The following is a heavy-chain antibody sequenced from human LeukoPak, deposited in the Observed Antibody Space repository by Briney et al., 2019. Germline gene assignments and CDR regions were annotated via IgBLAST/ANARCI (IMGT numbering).Heavy chain of an antibody. CDR3: ARGQRYCSGGSCYHSTFDY. D-gene: IGHD2-15*01. J-gene: IGHJ4*02. V-gene: IGHV1-3*01. CDR2: INACNGNT. Sequence: GASVKVSCKASGYTFTSYAMHWVRQAPGQRLEWMGWINACNGNTKYSQKFQGRVTITRDTSASTAYMELSSLRSEDTAVYYCARGQRYCSGGSCYHSTFDYWGQGTLVTVSS. CDR1: GYTFTSYA.